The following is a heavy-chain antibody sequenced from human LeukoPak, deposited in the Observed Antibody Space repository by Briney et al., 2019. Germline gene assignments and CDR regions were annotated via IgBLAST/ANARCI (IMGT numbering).Heavy chain of an antibody. D-gene: IGHD3-16*01. CDR2: ISSSSTYT. J-gene: IGHJ4*02. V-gene: IGHV3-11*05. Sequence: GGSLRLSCAASGFTFSDYYMNWIRQAPGKGLEWVSYISSSSTYTNYADSVKGRFTISRDNAKNSLYLQMNSLRAEDTAVYYCARGVDLGGELDYWGQGTLVTVSS. CDR3: ARGVDLGGELDY. CDR1: GFTFSDYY.